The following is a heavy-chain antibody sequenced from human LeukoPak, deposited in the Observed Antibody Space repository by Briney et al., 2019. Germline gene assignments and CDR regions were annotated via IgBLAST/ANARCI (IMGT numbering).Heavy chain of an antibody. V-gene: IGHV3-30-3*01. CDR2: ISYDGSNE. D-gene: IGHD1-1*01. J-gene: IGHJ4*02. CDR1: GFTFSRHA. CDR3: ARESHTSTTFDY. Sequence: LAGRSLRLSCAASGFTFSRHAMHWVRQAPGKGLEWVAVISYDGSNEYYADSVKGRFTISRDNSKNTLYLQMNSLRAEDTAVYYCARESHTSTTFDYWGQGTLVTVSS.